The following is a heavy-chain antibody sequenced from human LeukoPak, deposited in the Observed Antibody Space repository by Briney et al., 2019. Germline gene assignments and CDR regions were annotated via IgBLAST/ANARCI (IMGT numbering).Heavy chain of an antibody. V-gene: IGHV3-23*01. J-gene: IGHJ6*02. D-gene: IGHD1-26*01. Sequence: GGSLRLSCAASGLPFSSYALSWVRQAPGRGLAWVSAISGRGGSTYYADSVKGRFTISRDNSKNTLYLQMNSLRAEDTAVYYCAKEGGFDRTYYYYYYGMDVWGQGTTVTVSS. CDR2: ISGRGGST. CDR1: GLPFSSYA. CDR3: AKEGGFDRTYYYYYYGMDV.